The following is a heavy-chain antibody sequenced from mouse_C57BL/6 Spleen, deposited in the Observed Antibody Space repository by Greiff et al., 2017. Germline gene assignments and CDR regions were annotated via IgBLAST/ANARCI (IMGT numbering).Heavy chain of an antibody. J-gene: IGHJ1*03. CDR3: ASNRYYGSSPSYFDV. V-gene: IGHV1-64*01. D-gene: IGHD1-1*01. CDR2: IHPNSGST. CDR1: GYTFTSYW. Sequence: VQLQQPGAELVKPGASVKLSCKASGYTFTSYWMHWVKQRPGQGLEWIGMIHPNSGSTNYNEKFKSKATLTVDKSSSTAYMQLSSLTSEDSAVYYCASNRYYGSSPSYFDVWGTGTTVTVSS.